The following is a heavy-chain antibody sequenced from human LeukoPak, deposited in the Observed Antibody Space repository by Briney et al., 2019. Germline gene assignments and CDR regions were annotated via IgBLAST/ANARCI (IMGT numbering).Heavy chain of an antibody. D-gene: IGHD3-22*01. CDR2: ISGSGGST. Sequence: AGGSLRLSCAASGFTFSSYAMSWVRQAPGKGLEWVSAISGSGGSTYYADSVKGRFTISRDNSKNTLYLQMNSPRAEDTAVYYCAKTVNYYDSSGYYYPYYFDYWGQGTLVTVSS. J-gene: IGHJ4*02. CDR1: GFTFSSYA. V-gene: IGHV3-23*01. CDR3: AKTVNYYDSSGYYYPYYFDY.